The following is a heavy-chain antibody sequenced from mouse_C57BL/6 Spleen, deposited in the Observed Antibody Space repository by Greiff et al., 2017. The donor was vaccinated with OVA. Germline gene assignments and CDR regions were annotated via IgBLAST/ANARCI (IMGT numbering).Heavy chain of an antibody. CDR1: GYAFSSSW. J-gene: IGHJ4*01. D-gene: IGHD1-3*01. CDR2: IYPGDGDT. CDR3: ARGSSKEYAMDD. V-gene: IGHV1-82*01. Sequence: VQLQQSGPELVKPGASVKISCKASGYAFSSSWMNWVKQRPGKGLEWIGRIYPGDGDTNYNGKFKGKATLTADKSSSTAYMQLSSLTSEDSAVYFCARGSSKEYAMDDWGQGTSVTVSS.